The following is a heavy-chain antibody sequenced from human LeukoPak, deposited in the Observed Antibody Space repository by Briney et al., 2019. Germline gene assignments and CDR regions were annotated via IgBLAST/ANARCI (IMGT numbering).Heavy chain of an antibody. CDR3: ARTRYYYNSRSYGSPYYFDY. J-gene: IGHJ4*02. D-gene: IGHD3-10*01. CDR1: GGSISSNSYY. CDR2: IYYSGST. V-gene: IGHV4-39*01. Sequence: SETLSLTCTVSGGSISSNSYYWGWIRQPPGKGLEWIGSIYYSGSTYYNPSLKSRVTISVDTSKNQFSLKLSSVTAADTAVYYCARTRYYYNSRSYGSPYYFDYWGQGTLVTVSS.